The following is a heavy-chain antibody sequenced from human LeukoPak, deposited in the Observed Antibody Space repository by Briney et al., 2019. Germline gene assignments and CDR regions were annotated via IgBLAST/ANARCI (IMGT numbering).Heavy chain of an antibody. J-gene: IGHJ4*02. D-gene: IGHD6-19*01. CDR1: GGSISSSSYY. CDR2: IYYRGRT. CDR3: ARQSPPEYSSGWSPIDH. V-gene: IGHV4-39*01. Sequence: SETLSLTCTVSGGSISSSSYYWGWLRQPPGKGLEWIGSIYYRGRTYYNPSLKSRVTMSVDTAKNQFSLKLSSVTAADTAVYYCARQSPPEYSSGWSPIDHWGQGTLVTVSS.